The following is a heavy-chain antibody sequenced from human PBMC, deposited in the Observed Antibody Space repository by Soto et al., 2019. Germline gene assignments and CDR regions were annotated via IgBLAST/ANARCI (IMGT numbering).Heavy chain of an antibody. V-gene: IGHV4-34*01. CDR3: ARGGRWLQFGKNNHYYYGMDV. J-gene: IGHJ6*02. D-gene: IGHD5-12*01. CDR2: INHSGST. Sequence: QVQLQQWGAGLLKPSETLSLTCAVYGGSFSGYYWSWIRQPPGKGLEWIGEINHSGSTNYNPSLKSRVTISVDTSKNQFSLKLSSVTAADTAVYYCARGGRWLQFGKNNHYYYGMDVWGQGTTVTVSS. CDR1: GGSFSGYY.